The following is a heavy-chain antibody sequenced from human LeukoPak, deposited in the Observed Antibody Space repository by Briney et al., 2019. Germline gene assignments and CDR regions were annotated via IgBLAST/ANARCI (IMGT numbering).Heavy chain of an antibody. CDR3: ARDESSGYSGDY. Sequence: ASVKVSCKASGYIFTGYYMHWVRQAPGQGLEWMGIINPSGGSTSNAQKFQGRVTMTRDTSTSTVYMELSSLRSEDTAVYYCARDESSGYSGDYWGQGTLVTVSS. J-gene: IGHJ4*02. CDR1: GYIFTGYY. V-gene: IGHV1-46*01. CDR2: INPSGGST. D-gene: IGHD3-22*01.